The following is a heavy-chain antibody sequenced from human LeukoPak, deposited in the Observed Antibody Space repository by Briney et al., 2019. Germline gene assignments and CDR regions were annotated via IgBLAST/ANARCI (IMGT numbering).Heavy chain of an antibody. CDR1: GGTFSSYA. V-gene: IGHV1-69*01. J-gene: IGHJ6*03. D-gene: IGHD2-21*01. Sequence: SVKVSCKASGGTFSSYAISWVRQAPGQGLEWMGGIIPIFGTADYAQKFQGRVTITADESTSTAYMELSSLRSEDTAVYYCARCGGQDYYYYMDVWGKGTTVTVSS. CDR3: ARCGGQDYYYYMDV. CDR2: IIPIFGTA.